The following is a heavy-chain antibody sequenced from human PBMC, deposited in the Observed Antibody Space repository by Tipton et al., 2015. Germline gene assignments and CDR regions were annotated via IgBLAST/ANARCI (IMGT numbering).Heavy chain of an antibody. Sequence: TLSLTCTVSGGSISSSSYYWAWIRQPPGKGLEWIGSLYFSGSTYYNPSLKSRVTISIDRFKNQFSLKLSSVTAADTAVYYCASPSLSHDRGDYYFQSWGQGSLVTVSP. CDR3: ASPSLSHDRGDYYFQS. V-gene: IGHV4-39*01. J-gene: IGHJ4*02. D-gene: IGHD2-21*02. CDR1: GGSISSSSYY. CDR2: LYFSGST.